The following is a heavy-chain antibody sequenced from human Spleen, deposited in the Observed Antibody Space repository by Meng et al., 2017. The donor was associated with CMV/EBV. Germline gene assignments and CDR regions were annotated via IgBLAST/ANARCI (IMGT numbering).Heavy chain of an antibody. J-gene: IGHJ5*02. V-gene: IGHV3-23*01. CDR1: GFILSDYT. CDR3: AREEAMVGYYTNWFDT. Sequence: GGSLRLSCAASGFILSDYTMSWVRQAPGKGLEWVSSISGSVGNTYYADSVKGRFTVSRDNSGDTLYLQMNSLRAEDTAVYYCAREEAMVGYYTNWFDTWGQGTLVTVSS. CDR2: ISGSVGNT. D-gene: IGHD2-2*03.